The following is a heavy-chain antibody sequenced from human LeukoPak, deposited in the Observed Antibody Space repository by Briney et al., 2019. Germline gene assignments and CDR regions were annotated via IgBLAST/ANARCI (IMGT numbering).Heavy chain of an antibody. J-gene: IGHJ6*02. CDR1: GGSFSGYY. D-gene: IGHD3-10*01. CDR3: ARPRGYYYGSGSFYGMDV. CDR2: INHSGST. V-gene: IGHV4-34*01. Sequence: PSETLSLTCAVYGGSFSGYYWSWIRQPPGKGLEWIGEINHSGSTNYNPSLKSRVTLSVDTSKNQFSLKLSSVTAADTAVYYCARPRGYYYGSGSFYGMDVWGQGTTVTVSS.